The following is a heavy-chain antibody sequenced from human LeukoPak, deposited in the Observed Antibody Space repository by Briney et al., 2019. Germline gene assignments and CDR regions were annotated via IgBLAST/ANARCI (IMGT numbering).Heavy chain of an antibody. CDR1: GYTFTSYA. D-gene: IGHD6-13*01. CDR2: INAGNGNT. J-gene: IGHJ5*02. Sequence: ASVKVSCKASGYTFTSYAMHWVRQAPGQRLEWMRWINAGNGNTKYSQKFQGRVTITRDTSASTAYMELSSLRSEDTAVYYCARGGSSWRTLFDPWGQGTLVTVSS. CDR3: ARGGSSWRTLFDP. V-gene: IGHV1-3*01.